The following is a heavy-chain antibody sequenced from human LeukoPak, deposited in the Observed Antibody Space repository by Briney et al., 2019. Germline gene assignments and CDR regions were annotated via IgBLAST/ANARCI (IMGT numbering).Heavy chain of an antibody. J-gene: IGHJ4*02. CDR3: ARTHYGGNVDY. CDR2: INHSGST. Sequence: SETLSLTCAVYGGSFSGYYWSWIRQPPGKGLEWIGEINHSGSTNYNPSLKSRVTISVDTSKNQFSLKLSSVTAADTAVYYCARTHYGGNVDYWGQGTLVTVSS. CDR1: GGSFSGYY. D-gene: IGHD4-23*01. V-gene: IGHV4-34*01.